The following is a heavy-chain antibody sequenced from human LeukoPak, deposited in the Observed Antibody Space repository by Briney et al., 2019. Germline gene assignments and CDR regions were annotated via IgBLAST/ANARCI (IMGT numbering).Heavy chain of an antibody. CDR3: ARDQGIPYYYYGMDV. V-gene: IGHV1-2*02. CDR1: GYTFTGYY. J-gene: IGHJ6*02. CDR2: INPNSGGT. D-gene: IGHD2-21*01. Sequence: ASVKVSCKASGYTFTGYYMHWVRQAPGQGLGWMGWINPNSGGTNYAQKFQGRVTMTRDTSISTAYMELSRLRSDDTAVYYCARDQGIPYYYYGMDVWGQGTTVTVSS.